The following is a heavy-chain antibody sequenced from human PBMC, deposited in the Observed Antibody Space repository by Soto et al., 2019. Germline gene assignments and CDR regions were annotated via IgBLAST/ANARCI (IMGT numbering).Heavy chain of an antibody. D-gene: IGHD6-13*01. Sequence: ASVKVSCKASGYTFTGYVIHWVRQAPGQRLEWMGWINAANGDTKYSPKFQGRVTITRDTSASTAYMELSSLRSEDTAVYYCVRRHVSATGIDWFDPWGQGTLVTVS. CDR1: GYTFTGYV. CDR2: INAANGDT. V-gene: IGHV1-3*01. J-gene: IGHJ5*02. CDR3: VRRHVSATGIDWFDP.